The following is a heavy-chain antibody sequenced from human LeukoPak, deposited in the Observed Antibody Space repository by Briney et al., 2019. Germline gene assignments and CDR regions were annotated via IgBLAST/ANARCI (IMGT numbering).Heavy chain of an antibody. CDR3: ATGTGYAAEGFDY. J-gene: IGHJ4*02. V-gene: IGHV1-24*01. CDR1: GYTFTSYG. CDR2: FDPEDGET. D-gene: IGHD3/OR15-3a*01. Sequence: ASVKVSCKASGYTFTSYGISWVRQAPGQGLEWMGGFDPEDGETIYAQKFQGRVTMTEDTSTDTAYMELSSLRSEDTAVYYCATGTGYAAEGFDYWGQGTLVTVSS.